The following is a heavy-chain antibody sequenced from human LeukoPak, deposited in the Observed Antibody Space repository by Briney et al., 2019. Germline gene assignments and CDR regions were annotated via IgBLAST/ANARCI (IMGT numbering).Heavy chain of an antibody. CDR3: ARPRGYYDSSGYYFDY. V-gene: IGHV5-51*01. CDR1: GYSFTSYR. CDR2: NYPGDADT. J-gene: IGHJ4*02. D-gene: IGHD3-22*01. Sequence: GEPLKISCKGSGYSFTSYRISWVGPMPGKGLEWMGINYPGDADTRYSPSFQGQVSLSADKSISTAYQQRSSLKASDTAMYYCARPRGYYDSSGYYFDYWGQGTLVTVSS.